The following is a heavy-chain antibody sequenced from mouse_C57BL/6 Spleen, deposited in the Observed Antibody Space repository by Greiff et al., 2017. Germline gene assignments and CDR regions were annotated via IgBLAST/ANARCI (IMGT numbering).Heavy chain of an antibody. CDR1: GYAFTTYS. Sequence: QVQLQQSGAELVRPGTSVKVSCKASGYAFTTYSIEWVKQRPGQSLEWIGMINPGSGGTNYNEKFKGKATLTADKSSSTAYMQLSSLTSDDSAVYYCARCDYYYGGFAYWGQGTTVTVSA. V-gene: IGHV1-54*01. D-gene: IGHD1-1*01. J-gene: IGHJ3*01. CDR3: ARCDYYYGGFAY. CDR2: INPGSGGT.